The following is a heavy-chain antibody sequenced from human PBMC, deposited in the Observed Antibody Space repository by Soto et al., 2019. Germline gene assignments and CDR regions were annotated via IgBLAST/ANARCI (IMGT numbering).Heavy chain of an antibody. CDR3: ASIPLGVPAASGMDV. Sequence: QVQLVQSGAEVKKPGASVKVSCKASGYTFTSYDINWVQQATGQGLEWMGWMNPNSGNTGYAQKFQGRVTMTRNTSISTAYMELSSLRSEDTAVYYCASIPLGVPAASGMDVWGQGTTVTVSS. D-gene: IGHD2-2*01. CDR2: MNPNSGNT. J-gene: IGHJ6*02. V-gene: IGHV1-8*01. CDR1: GYTFTSYD.